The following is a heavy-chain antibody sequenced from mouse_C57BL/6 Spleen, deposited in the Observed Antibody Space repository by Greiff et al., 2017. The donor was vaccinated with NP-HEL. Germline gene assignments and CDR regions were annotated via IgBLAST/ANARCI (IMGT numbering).Heavy chain of an antibody. CDR1: GYTFTEYT. V-gene: IGHV1-62-2*01. J-gene: IGHJ4*01. CDR2: FYPGSGSI. Sequence: VQLKESGAELVKPGASVKLSCKASGYTFTEYTIHWVKQRSGQGLEWIGWFYPGSGSIKYNEKFKDKATLTADKSSSTVYMELSRLTSEDSAVYFCARHEWEGLRHYYAMDYWGQGTSVTVSS. CDR3: ARHEWEGLRHYYAMDY. D-gene: IGHD2-12*01.